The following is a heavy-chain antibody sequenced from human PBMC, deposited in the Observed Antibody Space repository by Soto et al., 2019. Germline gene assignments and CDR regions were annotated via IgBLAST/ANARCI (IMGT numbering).Heavy chain of an antibody. CDR1: GYTFTGYY. V-gene: IGHV1-2*02. CDR2: INPNSGGT. CDR3: ARDTTHCSSTRCYTLAWARNWFDP. D-gene: IGHD2-2*02. Sequence: VASVKVSCKASGYTFTGYYMHWVRQAPGQGLEWMGWINPNSGGTNYAQKFQGRVTMTRDTSISTAYMELSRLRSDDTAVYYCARDTTHCSSTRCYTLAWARNWFDPWGQGTLVTVSS. J-gene: IGHJ5*02.